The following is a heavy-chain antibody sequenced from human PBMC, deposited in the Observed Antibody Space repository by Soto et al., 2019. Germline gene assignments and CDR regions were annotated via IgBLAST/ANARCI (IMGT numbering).Heavy chain of an antibody. V-gene: IGHV3-21*01. J-gene: IGHJ4*02. CDR3: ARYEYSNLDY. CDR2: ISSSSSYI. D-gene: IGHD4-4*01. Sequence: EVQLLESGGGLVKPGGSLRLSCAASGFIFSSYSMNCVRQAPVKGLEWVSSISSSSSYIYYADSVQRRFTISRDNAQNSMYLQMNSLRAEATAVYYCARYEYSNLDYWGQGALVTVSS. CDR1: GFIFSSYS.